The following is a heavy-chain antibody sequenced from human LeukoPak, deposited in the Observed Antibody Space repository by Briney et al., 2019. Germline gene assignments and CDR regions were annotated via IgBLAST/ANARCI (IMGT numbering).Heavy chain of an antibody. CDR3: ASGRYSGSYYTHYYYHYYMDV. CDR1: GGSISSSSYY. CDR2: IYYSGST. V-gene: IGHV4-39*01. Sequence: PSETLSLTCTVSGGSISSSSYYWGWIRQPPGKGLEWIGSIYYSGSTYYNPSLKSRVTISVDTSKNQFSLKLSSVTAADTAVYYCASGRYSGSYYTHYYYHYYMDVWGKGTTVTVSS. J-gene: IGHJ6*03. D-gene: IGHD1-26*01.